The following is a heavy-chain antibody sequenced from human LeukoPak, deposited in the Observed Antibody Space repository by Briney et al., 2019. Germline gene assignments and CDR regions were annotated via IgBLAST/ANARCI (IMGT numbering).Heavy chain of an antibody. CDR3: ARGLWYYDSSGSFDY. V-gene: IGHV4-59*08. Sequence: KSSETLSLTCSVSGGSISTYYWSWIRQPPGKGLEWIGYIYYSGSTYYNPSLKSRVTISVDTSKNQFSLKLSSVTAADTAVYYCARGLWYYDSSGSFDYWGQGTLVTVSS. J-gene: IGHJ4*02. CDR1: GGSISTYY. D-gene: IGHD3-22*01. CDR2: IYYSGST.